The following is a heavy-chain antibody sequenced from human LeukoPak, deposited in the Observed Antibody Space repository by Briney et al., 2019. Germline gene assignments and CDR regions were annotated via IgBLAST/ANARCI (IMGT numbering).Heavy chain of an antibody. CDR2: IYNSGRT. CDR1: GGSISTYY. Sequence: SETLSLTCTVSGGSISTYYWSWLRQPPGKGLEWIGYIYNSGRTNYNPSLESRVTISVDTSKNQFSLKLNSVTAADTAVYYCARARPVKTRIVLVVYASFDYWGQGTLVTVSS. V-gene: IGHV4-59*01. CDR3: ARARPVKTRIVLVVYASFDY. D-gene: IGHD2-8*02. J-gene: IGHJ4*02.